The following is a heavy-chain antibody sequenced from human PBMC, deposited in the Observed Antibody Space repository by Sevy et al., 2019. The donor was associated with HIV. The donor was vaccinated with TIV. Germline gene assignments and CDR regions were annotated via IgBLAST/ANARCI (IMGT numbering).Heavy chain of an antibody. Sequence: SDTLSLTCTVSGGSISSSSYYWGWIRQPPGKGLEWIGSMYYSGSTYYKPSLKSRVTISVDTSKNQFSLKLSSVTAADTAVYYCANSGDYGPFDYWGQGTLVTVSS. V-gene: IGHV4-39*01. CDR3: ANSGDYGPFDY. CDR1: GGSISSSSYY. J-gene: IGHJ4*02. D-gene: IGHD4-17*01. CDR2: MYYSGST.